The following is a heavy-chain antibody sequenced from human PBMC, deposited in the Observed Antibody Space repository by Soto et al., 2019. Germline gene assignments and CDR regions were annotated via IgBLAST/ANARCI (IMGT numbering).Heavy chain of an antibody. D-gene: IGHD6-6*01. CDR2: IIPIFGTA. CDR3: ARERSSIAAGGYGMDV. Sequence: QVQLVQSGAEVKKPGSSVKVSCKASGGTFSSYAISWVRQAPGQGLEWMGGIIPIFGTANYAQKFQGRVTITADESTSTAYMELSSLRSADTAVYYGARERSSIAAGGYGMDVWGQGTTVTVSS. CDR1: GGTFSSYA. J-gene: IGHJ6*02. V-gene: IGHV1-69*12.